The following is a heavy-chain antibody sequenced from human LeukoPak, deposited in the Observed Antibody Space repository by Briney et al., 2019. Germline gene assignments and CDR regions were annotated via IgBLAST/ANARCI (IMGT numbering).Heavy chain of an antibody. Sequence: PSETLSLTCTVSGGSISSTNCYWGWIRQPPGKGLEWIGSIYYSGSTYYNPSLKSRVTISVDTSTDQFSLKLSSVTAADTAVYYCARGSGSYMDYMDVWGKGTTVTVSS. CDR3: ARGSGSYMDYMDV. J-gene: IGHJ6*03. D-gene: IGHD1-26*01. V-gene: IGHV4-39*01. CDR2: IYYSGST. CDR1: GGSISSTNCY.